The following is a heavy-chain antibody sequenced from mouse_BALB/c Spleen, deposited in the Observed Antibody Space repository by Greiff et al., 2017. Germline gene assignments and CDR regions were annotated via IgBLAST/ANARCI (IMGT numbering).Heavy chain of an antibody. D-gene: IGHD1-1*01. CDR3: SFDSYVFYAMDD. Sequence: VQLQQSGAELVKPGASVKISCKTSGYTFTDYSMPWVKQSHGKSLEWIGGINPNNGGTNYNQKFKGKATLTVDKSSSTAYMELRSLTSEDSAVYDCSFDSYVFYAMDDWGQGTSVTVSA. CDR2: INPNNGGT. CDR1: GYTFTDYS. V-gene: IGHV1-18*01. J-gene: IGHJ4*01.